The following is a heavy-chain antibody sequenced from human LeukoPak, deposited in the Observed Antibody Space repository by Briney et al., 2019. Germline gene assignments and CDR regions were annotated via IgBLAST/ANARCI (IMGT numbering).Heavy chain of an antibody. Sequence: PGGTLRLSCAASGFGFNNYGMSWGRQAPGKGLDWVSGITFSGDNTYYADSVKGRFTISRDNSTNTLYLQMNSLRAEDTAVYYCARGTPITMVRGPIKGVAFDYWGQGTLVTVSS. D-gene: IGHD3-10*01. CDR2: ITFSGDNT. J-gene: IGHJ4*02. V-gene: IGHV3-23*01. CDR1: GFGFNNYG. CDR3: ARGTPITMVRGPIKGVAFDY.